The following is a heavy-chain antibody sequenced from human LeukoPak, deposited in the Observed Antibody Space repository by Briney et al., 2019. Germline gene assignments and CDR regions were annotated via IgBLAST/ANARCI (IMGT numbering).Heavy chain of an antibody. V-gene: IGHV3-7*01. D-gene: IGHD1-14*01. CDR1: GFTFSTYW. J-gene: IGHJ4*02. CDR2: IKQDGSEK. CDR3: ARGLSDSSHRTRIPDY. Sequence: GGSLRLSCAASGFTFSTYWMTWVRQAPGKGLEWVANIKQDGSEKYFVDSVKGRFSISRDNAKNSLYLQMNSLRAEDTAVYYCARGLSDSSHRTRIPDYWGQGTLVTVSS.